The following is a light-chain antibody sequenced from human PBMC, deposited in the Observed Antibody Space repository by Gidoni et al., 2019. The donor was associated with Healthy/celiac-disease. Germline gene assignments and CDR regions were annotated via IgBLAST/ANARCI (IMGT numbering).Light chain of an antibody. CDR2: RNN. CDR1: SSNVGSKY. Sequence: QSVLTQPPSASGTPGQSVTIACSASSSNVGSKYVYWYQQPPGTAPKLRIYRNNQRPSGVPDRFSGSKSGTSASLAISGLRSEDEADYYCAAWDDSLSADWVFGGGTKLTVL. J-gene: IGLJ3*02. V-gene: IGLV1-47*01. CDR3: AAWDDSLSADWV.